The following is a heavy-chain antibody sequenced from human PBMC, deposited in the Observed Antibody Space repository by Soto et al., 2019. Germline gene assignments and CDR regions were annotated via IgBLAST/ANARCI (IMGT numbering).Heavy chain of an antibody. CDR2: ISAYNGNT. J-gene: IGHJ4*02. CDR3: SRDVPSAMGSSSPSDY. Sequence: QVQLVQSGAEVKKPGASMKVSCKASGYTFTSYGISWVRQAPGQGLEWMGWISAYNGNTNYAQKLQGRVTMTTDTSTSTAYMELRSLRSDDTAVYYCSRDVPSAMGSSSPSDYWGQGTLVTVSS. D-gene: IGHD6-6*01. V-gene: IGHV1-18*01. CDR1: GYTFTSYG.